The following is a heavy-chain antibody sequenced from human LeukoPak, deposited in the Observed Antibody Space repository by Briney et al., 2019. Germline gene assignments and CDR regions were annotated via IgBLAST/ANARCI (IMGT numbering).Heavy chain of an antibody. Sequence: GGSLRLSCAASGFTFSSYGMHWVRQAPGKGLEWVAVISYDGSNKYYADSVKGRFTISRDNSKNTLYLQMNSLRAEDTAVYYCAKVGPIYDFWSGYYSSYYYYYGMDVWGQGTTVTVSS. D-gene: IGHD3-3*01. J-gene: IGHJ6*02. CDR3: AKVGPIYDFWSGYYSSYYYYYGMDV. V-gene: IGHV3-30*18. CDR1: GFTFSSYG. CDR2: ISYDGSNK.